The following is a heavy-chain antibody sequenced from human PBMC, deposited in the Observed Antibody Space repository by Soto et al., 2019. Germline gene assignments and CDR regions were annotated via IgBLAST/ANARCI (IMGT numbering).Heavy chain of an antibody. V-gene: IGHV1-69*13. CDR1: GGTFSSYA. J-gene: IGHJ4*02. Sequence: AASVKVSCKASGGTFSSYAISWVRQAPGQGLEWMGGIIPIFGTANYAQRFQGRVTITADESTSTAYMELSSLRSEDTAVYYCASSYYDSSGLRVFDYWGQGTLVTVSS. CDR3: ASSYYDSSGLRVFDY. CDR2: IIPIFGTA. D-gene: IGHD3-22*01.